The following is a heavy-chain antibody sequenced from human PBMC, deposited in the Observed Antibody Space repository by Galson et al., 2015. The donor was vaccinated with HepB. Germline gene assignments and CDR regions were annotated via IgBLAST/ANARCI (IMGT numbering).Heavy chain of an antibody. CDR1: GYSFTSYW. Sequence: QSGAEVKKPGESLRISCKGSGYSFTSYWISWVRQMPGKGLEWMGRIDPSDSYTNSSPSFQGHVTISADKSISTAYLQWSSLKASDTAMYYCARHQAGGYSYEPYYNLDYWGQGTLVTVSS. V-gene: IGHV5-10-1*01. CDR2: IDPSDSYT. CDR3: ARHQAGGYSYEPYYNLDY. J-gene: IGHJ4*02. D-gene: IGHD5-18*01.